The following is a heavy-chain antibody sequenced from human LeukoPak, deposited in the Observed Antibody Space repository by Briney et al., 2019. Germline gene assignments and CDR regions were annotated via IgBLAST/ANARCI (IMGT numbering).Heavy chain of an antibody. CDR2: IRYDGSNK. CDR3: AKENGDYYYYYMDV. V-gene: IGHV3-30*02. CDR1: GFTFSSYG. J-gene: IGHJ6*03. Sequence: GGSLRLSCAASGFTFSSYGMHWVRQAPGKGLEWVAFIRYDGSNKYYADSVKGRFTISRDNSKNTLYLQMNSLRAEDTAVYYCAKENGDYYYYYMDVWGKGTTVTVSS. D-gene: IGHD3-10*01.